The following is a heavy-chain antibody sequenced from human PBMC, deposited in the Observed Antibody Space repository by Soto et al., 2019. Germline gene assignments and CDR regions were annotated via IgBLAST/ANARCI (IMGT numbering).Heavy chain of an antibody. CDR3: ARDAALGLFAY. Sequence: ASVKVSCKASGYTFSGYYMHWVRQAPGQGLEWMGWINPNSGGTNYAQKFQDWVTMTRDTSISTAYMELSRLRSDDTAVYYCARDAALGLFAYWGQGTLVTVSS. CDR1: GYTFSGYY. J-gene: IGHJ4*02. D-gene: IGHD1-7*01. CDR2: INPNSGGT. V-gene: IGHV1-2*04.